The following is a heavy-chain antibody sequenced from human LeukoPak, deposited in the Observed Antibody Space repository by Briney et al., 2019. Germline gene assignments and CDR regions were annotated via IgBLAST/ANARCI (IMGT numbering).Heavy chain of an antibody. J-gene: IGHJ6*02. Sequence: GGSLRLSCAASGFTFSSYSMNWVRQPPGKGLEWVSSISSSSSYIYYADSVKGRFTISRDNSKNTLYLQMNSLRAEDTAVYYCAKLGSWFYYYGMDVWGQGTTVTVSS. D-gene: IGHD3-10*01. CDR2: ISSSSSYI. CDR1: GFTFSSYS. V-gene: IGHV3-21*04. CDR3: AKLGSWFYYYGMDV.